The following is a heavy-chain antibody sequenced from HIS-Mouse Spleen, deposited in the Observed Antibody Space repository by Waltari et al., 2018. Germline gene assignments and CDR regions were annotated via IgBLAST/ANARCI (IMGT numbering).Heavy chain of an antibody. D-gene: IGHD6-13*01. V-gene: IGHV4-38-2*02. Sequence: QVQLQESGPGLVKPSETLSLTCTASGYSISSGYYWGWIRQPPGKGRECIGSIYHSGSTYYNPSLKSRVTISVDTSKNQFSLKLSSVTAADTAVYYCARDPYVAAAYNWFDPWGQGTLVTVSS. CDR2: IYHSGST. CDR3: ARDPYVAAAYNWFDP. CDR1: GYSISSGYY. J-gene: IGHJ5*02.